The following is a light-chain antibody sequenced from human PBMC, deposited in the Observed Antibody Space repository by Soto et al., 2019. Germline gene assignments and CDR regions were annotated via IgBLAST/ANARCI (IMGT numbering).Light chain of an antibody. V-gene: IGKV3-20*01. Sequence: IVWTQSPGTLSLSPGERATLSCRASPSVSSIYLAWYQQKPGQAPRLLIYGASSRPTGIPDRFSGSGSGIDFTLTISRLEPEDFAVYYCQQYGSSALTFGGGTKVDIK. CDR2: GAS. CDR3: QQYGSSALT. CDR1: PSVSSIY. J-gene: IGKJ4*01.